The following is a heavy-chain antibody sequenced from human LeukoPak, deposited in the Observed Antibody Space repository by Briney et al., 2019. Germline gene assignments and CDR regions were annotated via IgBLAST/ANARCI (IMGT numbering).Heavy chain of an antibody. CDR1: GGTFSSYA. J-gene: IGHJ5*02. CDR3: ARVGDDIVAGGSWFDP. CDR2: IIPIFGSA. Sequence: VKVSCKASGGTFSSYAISWVRQAPGQGLEWMGGIIPIFGSANYAQNFQGRVTVTADESTTTAYMELSSLRSEDTAVYYCARVGDDIVAGGSWFDPWGQGTLVTVSS. V-gene: IGHV1-69*13. D-gene: IGHD5-12*01.